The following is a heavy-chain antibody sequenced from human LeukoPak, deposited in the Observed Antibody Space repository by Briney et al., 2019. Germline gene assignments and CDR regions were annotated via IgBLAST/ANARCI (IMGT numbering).Heavy chain of an antibody. J-gene: IGHJ4*02. CDR3: TSGVDYNY. CDR1: GYTFTSYG. D-gene: IGHD2-8*01. CDR2: ISTYNGQT. V-gene: IGHV1-18*01. Sequence: ASVKVSCKASGYTFTSYGISWVRQAPGQGLEWVGWISTYNGQTDYAQSLQGRVVMTTDRSTSTAYMDLWSLRSDDTAVYYCTSGVDYNYWGQGTVVTVSS.